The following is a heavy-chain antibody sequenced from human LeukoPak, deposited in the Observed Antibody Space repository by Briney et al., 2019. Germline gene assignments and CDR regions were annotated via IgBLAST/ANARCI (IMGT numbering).Heavy chain of an antibody. CDR1: GFTFSSYA. D-gene: IGHD6-13*01. CDR3: ARPSSSWQYYYYMDV. Sequence: GGSLRLSCAASGFTFSSYAMHWVRQAPGKGLEWVAVISYDGSNKYYADSVKGRFTISRDNSKNTLHLQMNSLRAEDTAVYYCARPSSSWQYYYYMDVWGKGTTVTVSS. V-gene: IGHV3-30-3*01. CDR2: ISYDGSNK. J-gene: IGHJ6*03.